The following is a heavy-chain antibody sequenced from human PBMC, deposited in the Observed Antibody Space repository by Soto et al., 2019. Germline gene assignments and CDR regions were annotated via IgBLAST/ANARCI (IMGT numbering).Heavy chain of an antibody. CDR1: GFTFSSYS. D-gene: IGHD3-3*01. CDR3: ARDKYFWSGYYQLEHYYGMDV. Sequence: GGSLRLSCAASGFTFSSYSMNGVRQAPGKGLGWVSYISSSSRTIYYADSVKGRFTISRDNAKNSLYLQMNSLRDEDTAVYYCARDKYFWSGYYQLEHYYGMDVWGQGTTVTVSS. V-gene: IGHV3-48*02. CDR2: ISSSSRTI. J-gene: IGHJ6*02.